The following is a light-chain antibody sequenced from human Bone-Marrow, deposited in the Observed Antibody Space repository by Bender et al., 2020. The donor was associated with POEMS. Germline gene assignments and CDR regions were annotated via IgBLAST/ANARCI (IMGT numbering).Light chain of an antibody. CDR1: NIGSQS. J-gene: IGLJ3*02. V-gene: IGLV3-21*02. Sequence: SYLLTQAPSVSVAPGQTARISCGGANIGSQSVHWYQQRPGQAPMLVVFDNVDRPAGIRERFSGSNSGNTATLTISRAEAGDEADYYCQVWDSNSDQWVFGGGTKVTVL. CDR2: DNV. CDR3: QVWDSNSDQWV.